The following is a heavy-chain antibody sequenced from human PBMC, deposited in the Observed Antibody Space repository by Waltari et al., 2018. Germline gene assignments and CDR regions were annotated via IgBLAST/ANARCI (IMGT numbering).Heavy chain of an antibody. J-gene: IGHJ4*02. Sequence: VQLVEPGGGVAQPGRSLGPSCAASGFTLSAYPRFWVRQAPGKGLEWVAFISYDGDKKYYTDSVKGRFTISRDNSKNTLYLQMNRLRAEDRAMYFCARDPHSSGYYPYFDYWGQGTLVTVSS. CDR1: GFTLSAYP. V-gene: IGHV3-30*04. CDR2: ISYDGDKK. CDR3: ARDPHSSGYYPYFDY. D-gene: IGHD3-22*01.